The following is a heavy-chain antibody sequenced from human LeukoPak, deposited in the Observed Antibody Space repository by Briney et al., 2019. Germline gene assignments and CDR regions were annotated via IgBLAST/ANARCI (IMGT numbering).Heavy chain of an antibody. CDR2: IKQDGSEK. Sequence: PGGSLRLSCAASGFTFTTSAMSWVRQAPGKGLEWVANIKQDGSEKYYVDSVKGRFTISRDNAKNSLYLQMNSLRAEDTAVYYCARWNDYWGQGTLVTVSS. CDR3: ARWNDY. CDR1: GFTFTTSA. J-gene: IGHJ4*02. D-gene: IGHD1-1*01. V-gene: IGHV3-7*01.